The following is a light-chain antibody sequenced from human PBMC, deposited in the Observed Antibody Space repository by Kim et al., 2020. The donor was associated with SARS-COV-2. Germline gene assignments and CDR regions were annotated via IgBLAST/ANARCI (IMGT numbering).Light chain of an antibody. Sequence: ASISFKPSHCLLGIDGYNYLDWCLQKPGQSQQLLIYLTSHRASGVSDRFSGSGSGTDFTLKISRVEAEDVGIYYCMQALHSPITFGQGTRLEIK. CDR3: MQALHSPIT. CDR2: LTS. CDR1: HCLLGIDGYNY. J-gene: IGKJ5*01. V-gene: IGKV2-28*01.